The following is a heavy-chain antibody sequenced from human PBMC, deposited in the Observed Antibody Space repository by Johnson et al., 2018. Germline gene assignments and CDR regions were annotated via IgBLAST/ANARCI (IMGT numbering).Heavy chain of an antibody. Sequence: VQLVESGGGLVLPGGSLRLACAASGFTFIDHYMDWVRQVPGKGLEWVGRSKDKANNYATDFAASVKGRFTISREDSKNSVYLQMNSLKTEDTAVYYFVRGKPGGCFGFWGQGTLVTVSS. CDR3: VRGKPGGCFGF. CDR1: GFTFIDHY. V-gene: IGHV3-72*01. J-gene: IGHJ4*02. CDR2: SKDKANNYAT. D-gene: IGHD3-16*01.